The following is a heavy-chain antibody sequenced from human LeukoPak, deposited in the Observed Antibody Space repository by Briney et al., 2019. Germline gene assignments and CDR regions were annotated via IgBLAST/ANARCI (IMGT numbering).Heavy chain of an antibody. CDR2: IIPIFGTA. Sequence: SVKVSCKASGYTFTSYAMHWVRQAPGQGLEWMGGIIPIFGTANYAQKFQGRVTITADESTSTAYMELSSLRSEDTAVYYCARGTILDYWGQGTLVTVSS. CDR1: GYTFTSYA. V-gene: IGHV1-69*13. CDR3: ARGTILDY. J-gene: IGHJ4*02. D-gene: IGHD2-2*02.